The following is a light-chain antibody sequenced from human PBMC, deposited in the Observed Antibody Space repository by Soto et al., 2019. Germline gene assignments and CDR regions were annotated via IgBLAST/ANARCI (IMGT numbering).Light chain of an antibody. CDR1: QSVSSSY. Sequence: EIVLTQSPGTLPLSPGERDTLSCRASQSVSSSYLAWYQQKPGQANRLLIYGASSRATGIPDRFSGSGSGTDFTLTISRLEPEDFAVYYCQKYGSSPPTVGQGTKVDIK. CDR2: GAS. V-gene: IGKV3-20*01. CDR3: QKYGSSPPT. J-gene: IGKJ1*01.